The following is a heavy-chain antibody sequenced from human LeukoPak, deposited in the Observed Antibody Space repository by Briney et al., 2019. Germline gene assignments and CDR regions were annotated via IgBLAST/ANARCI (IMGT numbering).Heavy chain of an antibody. V-gene: IGHV4-59*01. J-gene: IGHJ2*01. CDR2: IYYSGST. CDR3: ARLRGGPAEWGYFDL. CDR1: GGSISSYY. D-gene: IGHD1-26*01. Sequence: SETLSLTCTVSGGSISSYYWRWIRQPPGKGLEWIGYIYYSGSTNYNTSLKSRVTISVDTSKNQFSMKLSSVTAAETAVYYCARLRGGPAEWGYFDLWGRGTLVTVSS.